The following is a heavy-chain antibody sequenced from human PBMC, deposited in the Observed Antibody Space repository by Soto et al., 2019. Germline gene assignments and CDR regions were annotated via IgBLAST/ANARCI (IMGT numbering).Heavy chain of an antibody. Sequence: GGSLRLSCAASGFSFRTYWMQWARQAPGKGLEWVSRINNDGSSTDYADSVKGRFTISRDNAKDTLYLQMKSLRAEDTATYYCAMGTMDVWGKGNTVTVSS. CDR1: GFSFRTYW. D-gene: IGHD7-27*01. J-gene: IGHJ6*04. CDR3: AMGTMDV. CDR2: INNDGSST. V-gene: IGHV3-74*01.